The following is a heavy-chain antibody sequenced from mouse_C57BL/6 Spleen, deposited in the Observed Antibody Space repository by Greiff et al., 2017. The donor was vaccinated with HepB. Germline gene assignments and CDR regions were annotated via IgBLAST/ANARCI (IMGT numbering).Heavy chain of an antibody. Sequence: EVQRVESGGGLVQPGGSLSLSCAASGFTFTDYYMSWVRQPPGKALEWLGFIRNKANGYKTEYSASVKGRFTISRDNSQSILYLQMNALGAEDSATYYWARHYGYDGVFAYWGQGTLVTVSA. CDR2: IRNKANGYKT. CDR3: ARHYGYDGVFAY. CDR1: GFTFTDYY. V-gene: IGHV7-3*01. J-gene: IGHJ3*01. D-gene: IGHD2-2*01.